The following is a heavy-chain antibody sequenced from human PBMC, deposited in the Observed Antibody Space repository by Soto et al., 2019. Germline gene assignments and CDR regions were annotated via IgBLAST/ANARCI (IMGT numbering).Heavy chain of an antibody. J-gene: IGHJ4*02. V-gene: IGHV1-46*01. CDR3: ASLNMVRGVAFDY. CDR2: INPSGGST. D-gene: IGHD3-10*01. Sequence: QVQLVQSGAEVKKPGASVKVSCKASGYTFTSYYMHWVRQAPGQGLEWMGIINPSGGSTSYAQRFQGRVTMTRDTSTSTVYMELSSLRSEDTAVYYCASLNMVRGVAFDYWGQGTLVTVSS. CDR1: GYTFTSYY.